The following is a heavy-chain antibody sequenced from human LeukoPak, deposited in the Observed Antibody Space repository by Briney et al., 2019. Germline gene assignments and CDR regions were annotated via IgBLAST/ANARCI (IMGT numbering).Heavy chain of an antibody. V-gene: IGHV4-61*01. D-gene: IGHD6-19*01. Sequence: SETLSLTCTVSGGSVSRDNYYWSWIRQPPGKGLEWIGYIYYSGSTNYNPSLKSRVTISIDTAKNQFSLKVSSVTAADTAVYYCARRTVAGVDYWGQGTLVTVSS. J-gene: IGHJ4*02. CDR2: IYYSGST. CDR1: GGSVSRDNYY. CDR3: ARRTVAGVDY.